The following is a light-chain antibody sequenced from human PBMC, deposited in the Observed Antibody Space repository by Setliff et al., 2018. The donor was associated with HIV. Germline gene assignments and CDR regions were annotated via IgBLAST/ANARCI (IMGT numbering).Light chain of an antibody. Sequence: QSALTQPASVSGSPGQSITISCTGTTNDISTYNYVSWYQHHPGEAPKLVIHEVSNRPSGISNRFSGSKSDNGASLTISGLQEEDEADYYCSSYAITNTLPFGTGTKVTVL. V-gene: IGLV2-14*01. CDR2: EVS. J-gene: IGLJ1*01. CDR3: SSYAITNTLP. CDR1: TNDISTYNY.